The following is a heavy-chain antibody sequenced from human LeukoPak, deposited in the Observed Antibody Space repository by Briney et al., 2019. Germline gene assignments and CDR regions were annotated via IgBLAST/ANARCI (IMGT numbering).Heavy chain of an antibody. CDR3: ARAGYCSGTSWYPYFDY. J-gene: IGHJ4*02. CDR1: GFSSTSWA. CDR2: ISYDGSNK. V-gene: IGHV3-30-3*01. D-gene: IGHD2-2*01. Sequence: GGSLRSSCAASGFSSTSWAMHWVRQAPGKGLEWVAVISYDGSNKYYADSVKGRFTISRDTSKHTLYPQMNSLRADDTAVYYCARAGYCSGTSWYPYFDYWGQGTLVTVSS.